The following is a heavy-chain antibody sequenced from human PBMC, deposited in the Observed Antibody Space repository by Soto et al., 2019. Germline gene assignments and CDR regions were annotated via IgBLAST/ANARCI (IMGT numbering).Heavy chain of an antibody. CDR3: ARAPRDSSGSTLRSPNFDY. D-gene: IGHD3-22*01. Sequence: SETLSLTCTVSGGSISSGGYYWSWIRQHPGKGLEWIGYIYYSGSTYYNPSLKSRVTISVDTSKNQFSLKLSSVTAADTAVYYCARAPRDSSGSTLRSPNFDYWGQGTLVTV. J-gene: IGHJ4*02. CDR2: IYYSGST. V-gene: IGHV4-31*03. CDR1: GGSISSGGYY.